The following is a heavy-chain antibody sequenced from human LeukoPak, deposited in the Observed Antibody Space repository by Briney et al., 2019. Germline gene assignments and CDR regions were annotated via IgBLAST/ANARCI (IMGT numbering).Heavy chain of an antibody. D-gene: IGHD6-19*01. CDR1: GYTFTGYY. J-gene: IGHJ3*02. CDR2: INPNSGGT. Sequence: GASVKVSCKASGYTFTGYYMHWVRQAPGQGLEWMGWINPNSGGTNYAQKFQGRVTMTRDTSISTAYMELSRLRSDDTAVYYCARSKSSGWYLFTVRPGDAFDIWGQGTMVTVSS. V-gene: IGHV1-2*02. CDR3: ARSKSSGWYLFTVRPGDAFDI.